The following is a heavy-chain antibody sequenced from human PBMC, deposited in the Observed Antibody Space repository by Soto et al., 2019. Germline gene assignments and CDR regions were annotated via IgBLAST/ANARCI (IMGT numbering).Heavy chain of an antibody. D-gene: IGHD6-13*01. CDR1: GGSFSSGDYY. J-gene: IGHJ4*02. CDR2: IYYSGNT. Sequence: SETLSLTCTVSGGSFSSGDYYWSWIRQPPGKGLEWIGYIYYSGNTHYNPSLKSRVTISVDTSKNQFSLKLSSVTAADTAVYYCARHASLVRYWFDYWGQGTLVTVSS. V-gene: IGHV4-30-4*08. CDR3: ARHASLVRYWFDY.